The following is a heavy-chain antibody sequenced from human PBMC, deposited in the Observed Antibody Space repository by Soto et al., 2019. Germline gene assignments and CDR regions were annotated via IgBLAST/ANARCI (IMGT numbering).Heavy chain of an antibody. V-gene: IGHV3-11*06. CDR1: GFTFSDYY. CDR2: ISSSSSYT. D-gene: IGHD6-13*01. J-gene: IGHJ5*02. Sequence: QVQLVESGGGLVKPGGSLRLSCAASGFTFSDYYMSWIRQAPGKGLEWVSYISSSSSYTNYADSVKGRFTISRDNAKNSLYLQMNSLRAEDTAVYYCARDQGRWSSWIHNWFDPWGQGTLVTVSS. CDR3: ARDQGRWSSWIHNWFDP.